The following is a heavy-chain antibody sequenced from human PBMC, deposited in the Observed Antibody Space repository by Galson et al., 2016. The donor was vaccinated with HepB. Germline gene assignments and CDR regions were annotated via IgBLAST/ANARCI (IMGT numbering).Heavy chain of an antibody. J-gene: IGHJ5*02. V-gene: IGHV3-23*01. CDR1: GFTFSSYA. Sequence: SLRLSCAASGFTFSSYAMSWVRQAPGKGLEWVSAIRGSGGSTYYADSVKGRLTISRDNSKNTLYLQMNSLRAEDTAVYYCAKAADYYDSSGYYYLNWFDPWGQGTLVTVSS. CDR3: AKAADYYDSSGYYYLNWFDP. CDR2: IRGSGGST. D-gene: IGHD3-22*01.